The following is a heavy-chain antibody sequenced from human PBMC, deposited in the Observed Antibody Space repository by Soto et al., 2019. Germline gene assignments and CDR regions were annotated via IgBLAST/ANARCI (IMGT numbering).Heavy chain of an antibody. CDR2: ISYDGSNK. Sequence: GGSLRLSCAASGFTFSSYAMHWVRQAPGKGLEWVAVISYDGSNKYYADSVKGRFTISRDNSKNTLYLQMNSLRAEDTAVYYCARGRDIVATIGDYWGQGTLVTVSS. CDR1: GFTFSSYA. V-gene: IGHV3-30-3*01. CDR3: ARGRDIVATIGDY. D-gene: IGHD5-12*01. J-gene: IGHJ4*02.